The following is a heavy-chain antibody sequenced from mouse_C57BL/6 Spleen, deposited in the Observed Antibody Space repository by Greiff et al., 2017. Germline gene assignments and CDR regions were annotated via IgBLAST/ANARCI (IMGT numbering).Heavy chain of an antibody. CDR2: INPNNGGT. CDR1: GYTFTDYN. J-gene: IGHJ2*01. CDR3: ARGTGTGDY. D-gene: IGHD4-1*01. Sequence: EVQLVESGPELVKPGASVKMSCKASGYTFTDYNMHWVKQSHGKSLEWIGYINPNNGGTSYNQKFKGKATLTVNKSSSTAYMELRSLTSEDSAVYYCARGTGTGDYWGQGTTLTVSS. V-gene: IGHV1-22*01.